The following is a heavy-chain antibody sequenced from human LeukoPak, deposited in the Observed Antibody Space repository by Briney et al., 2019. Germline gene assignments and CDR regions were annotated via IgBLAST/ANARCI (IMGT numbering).Heavy chain of an antibody. J-gene: IGHJ3*02. V-gene: IGHV1-69*02. CDR3: ARTGIAVGNAFDI. CDR1: GGTFSSYT. D-gene: IGHD6-19*01. CDR2: IIPILGIA. Sequence: SVKVSRKASGGTFSSYTISWVRQAPGQGLEWMGRIIPILGIANYAQKFQGRVTITADKSTSTAYMELSSLRSEDTAVYYCARTGIAVGNAFDIWGQGTMVTVSS.